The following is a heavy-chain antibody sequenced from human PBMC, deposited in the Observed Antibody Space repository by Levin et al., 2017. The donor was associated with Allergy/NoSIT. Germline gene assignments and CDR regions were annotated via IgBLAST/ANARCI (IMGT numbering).Heavy chain of an antibody. D-gene: IGHD1/OR15-1a*01. V-gene: IGHV3-30*04. Sequence: GESLKISCAASGFTFNYYAMYWVRQAPGKGLEWVAIISYDESNKYYADSVKGRFTISRDNSKNTLYLQMNSLRAEDTAVYYCARDNNADFWGHGTLVTVSS. J-gene: IGHJ4*01. CDR2: ISYDESNK. CDR3: ARDNNADF. CDR1: GFTFNYYA.